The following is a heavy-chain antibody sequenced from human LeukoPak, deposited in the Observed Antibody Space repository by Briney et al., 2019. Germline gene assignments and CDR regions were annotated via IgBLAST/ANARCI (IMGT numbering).Heavy chain of an antibody. J-gene: IGHJ3*02. D-gene: IGHD6-19*01. CDR3: ARDRPAVAGARPDAFDI. V-gene: IGHV4-39*07. CDR1: GGSISSSSYY. Sequence: PSETLSLTCTVSGGSISSSSYYWGWIRQPPGKGLEWIGSIYYSGSTYYNPSLKSRVTISVDTSKNQFSLKLSSVTAADTAVYYCARDRPAVAGARPDAFDIWGQGTMVTVSS. CDR2: IYYSGST.